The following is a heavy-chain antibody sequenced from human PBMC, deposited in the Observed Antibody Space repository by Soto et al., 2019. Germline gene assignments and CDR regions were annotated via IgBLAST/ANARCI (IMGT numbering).Heavy chain of an antibody. D-gene: IGHD3-3*01. Sequence: EVQLVESGGGLVQPGGSLGFSCVASGFSFSNYKRNWVRQAPGKGLEGVSYITDSSDTVHYADSGRGRFTISRDNAESSLYLQMNSLRDEDTAVYFCARDFGHGYYLDYWGRGTLVTVSS. CDR1: GFSFSNYK. V-gene: IGHV3-48*02. CDR2: ITDSSDTV. J-gene: IGHJ4*02. CDR3: ARDFGHGYYLDY.